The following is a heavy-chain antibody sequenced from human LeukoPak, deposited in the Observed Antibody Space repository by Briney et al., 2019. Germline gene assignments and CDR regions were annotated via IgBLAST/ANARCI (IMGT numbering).Heavy chain of an antibody. Sequence: VASVKVSCKASGYTFTDYYMHWVRQAPGQGLEWMGWINPNTGGTKYAQNFQGRVTMTRDTSISTAYMELSRLRPDDTAVFYCARDRSITERYSGSYFPDYWGQGTLVTVSS. CDR1: GYTFTDYY. CDR2: INPNTGGT. D-gene: IGHD1-26*01. CDR3: ARDRSITERYSGSYFPDY. V-gene: IGHV1-2*02. J-gene: IGHJ4*02.